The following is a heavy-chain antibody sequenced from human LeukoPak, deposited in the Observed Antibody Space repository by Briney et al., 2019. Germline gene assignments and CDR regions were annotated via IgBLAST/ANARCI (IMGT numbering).Heavy chain of an antibody. Sequence: GRSLRLSCAASGFTFSSYGMHWVRQAPGKGLEWVAVISYDGSNKYYADSVKGRFTISRDNSKNTLHLQMNSLRAEDTAVYYCAKILDGYNEDYWGQGTLVTVSS. CDR2: ISYDGSNK. CDR1: GFTFSSYG. CDR3: AKILDGYNEDY. V-gene: IGHV3-30*18. J-gene: IGHJ4*02. D-gene: IGHD5-24*01.